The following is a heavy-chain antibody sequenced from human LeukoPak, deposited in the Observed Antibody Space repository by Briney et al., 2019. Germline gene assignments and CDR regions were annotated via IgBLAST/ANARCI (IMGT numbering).Heavy chain of an antibody. V-gene: IGHV4-39*07. D-gene: IGHD6-13*01. CDR3: ARESERAAAGILDWFDP. Sequence: SETLSLTCTVSGGSISSSSYYWGWIRQPPGKGLEWIGSIYYSGSTYYNPSLKGRVTISVDTSKNQFSLKLSSVTAADTAVYYCARESERAAAGILDWFDPWGQGTLVTVSS. J-gene: IGHJ5*02. CDR2: IYYSGST. CDR1: GGSISSSSYY.